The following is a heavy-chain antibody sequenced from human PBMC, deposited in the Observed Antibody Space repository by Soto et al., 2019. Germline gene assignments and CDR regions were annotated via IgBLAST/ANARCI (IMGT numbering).Heavy chain of an antibody. J-gene: IGHJ6*02. CDR2: VIPLFDTA. D-gene: IGHD5-18*01. V-gene: IGHV1-69*01. Sequence: QVQVVQSGAEVKKPGSSVKVSCKVSGGIFTNNAISWVRQAPGQGLEWLGGVIPLFDTAYYAQIFRGRLKISAAGATTTAYMELSGLTSADTAVYFCATGGHNDGYNFYHGMDVWTQGPTVTVS. CDR1: GGIFTNNA. CDR3: ATGGHNDGYNFYHGMDV.